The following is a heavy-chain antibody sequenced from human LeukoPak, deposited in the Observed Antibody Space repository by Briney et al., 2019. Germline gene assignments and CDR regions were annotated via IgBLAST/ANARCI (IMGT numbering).Heavy chain of an antibody. CDR1: GGSISSSSYY. J-gene: IGHJ4*02. CDR3: ASGGPGIRSFIWDPYYFDY. CDR2: TYYGGNT. Sequence: SETLSLTCTVSGGSISSSSYYWGWIRQPPGKGLEWIGNTYYGGNTYYNPSLKSRVTISVDKSKNQFSLKLSSVTAADTAVYYCASGGPGIRSFIWDPYYFDYWGQGTLVTVSS. D-gene: IGHD3-10*01. V-gene: IGHV4-39*07.